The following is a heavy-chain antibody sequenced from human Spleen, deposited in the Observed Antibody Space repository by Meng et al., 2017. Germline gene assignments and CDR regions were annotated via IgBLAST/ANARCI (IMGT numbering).Heavy chain of an antibody. D-gene: IGHD3-22*01. CDR3: ARGCSGYRVFLCY. Sequence: QVQLQQWGAGLLNPSETLSLSCAVYGGSFSGYYWSWFRQPPGKGLEWIGEINHSGSTNYNPSLKSRVTISVDTSKNQFSLMLSSVTAADTAVYYCARGCSGYRVFLCYWGQGTLVTVSS. V-gene: IGHV4-34*01. CDR1: GGSFSGYY. CDR2: INHSGST. J-gene: IGHJ4*02.